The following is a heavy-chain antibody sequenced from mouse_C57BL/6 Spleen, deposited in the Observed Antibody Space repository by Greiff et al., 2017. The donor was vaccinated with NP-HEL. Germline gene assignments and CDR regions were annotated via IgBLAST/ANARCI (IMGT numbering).Heavy chain of an antibody. J-gene: IGHJ1*03. CDR3: ARYIGVTGSYWYFDV. V-gene: IGHV7-3*01. Sequence: EVMLVESGGGLVQPGGSLSLSCAASGFTFTDYYMSWVRQPPGKALEWLGFIRNKANGYTTEYSASVKGRFNISRDNSQSILYLQMNALRAEDSATYYCARYIGVTGSYWYFDVWGTGTTVTVSS. D-gene: IGHD4-1*01. CDR1: GFTFTDYY. CDR2: IRNKANGYTT.